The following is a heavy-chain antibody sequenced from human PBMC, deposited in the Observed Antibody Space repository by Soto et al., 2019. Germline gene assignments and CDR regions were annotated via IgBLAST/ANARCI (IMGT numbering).Heavy chain of an antibody. V-gene: IGHV3-30*18. CDR3: AKDQVVVAVYYFDY. CDR1: GFTFSSYG. CDR2: ISYDGSNK. J-gene: IGHJ4*02. D-gene: IGHD2-15*01. Sequence: VQLVESGGGVVQPGRSLRLSCAASGFTFSSYGMHWVRQAPGKGLERVAVISYDGSNKYYADSVKGRFTISRDNSKNTLYLQMNSLRAEDTAVYYCAKDQVVVAVYYFDYWGQGTLVTVSS.